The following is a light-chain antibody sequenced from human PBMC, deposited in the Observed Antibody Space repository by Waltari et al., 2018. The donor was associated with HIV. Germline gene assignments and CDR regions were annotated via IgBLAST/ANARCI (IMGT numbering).Light chain of an antibody. V-gene: IGKV3-11*01. CDR3: QQRSNWPPYT. CDR1: QSVGTY. J-gene: IGKJ2*01. CDR2: DAS. Sequence: EIVLTQSPATLSLSPGERATLSCRASQSVGTYLAWYQQKLGQAPRLLIYDASDRATGIPARFSGSGSGTDFTLTISSLEPEDFAVYYCQQRSNWPPYTFGQGTKLEIK.